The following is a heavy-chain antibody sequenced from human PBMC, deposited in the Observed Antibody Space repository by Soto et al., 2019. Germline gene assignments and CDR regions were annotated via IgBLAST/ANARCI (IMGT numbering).Heavy chain of an antibody. V-gene: IGHV3-23*01. CDR3: AKSFTQSNVWRAYRHKTHFDY. J-gene: IGHJ4*02. Sequence: EVRLLESEGGPVQPGESLRLSCEASGFTFNNYGMDWVRQAPGRGPEWISFISGASDTTYYADSVKGRFIISRDNSKNTLYLQMNSLRAEDTAIYYCAKSFTQSNVWRAYRHKTHFDYWGQGALVTVTS. D-gene: IGHD3-16*02. CDR2: ISGASDTT. CDR1: GFTFNNYG.